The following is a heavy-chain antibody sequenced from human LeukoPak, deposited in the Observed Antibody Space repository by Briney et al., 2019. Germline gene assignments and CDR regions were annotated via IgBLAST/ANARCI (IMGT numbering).Heavy chain of an antibody. Sequence: GGSLRLSCAASGFTFSSYGMHWVRQAPGKGLEWVTFIRSDGSEERYADSVKGRLTISRDNFKNTLYLQMNSLRSEDTAVYYCARGPTGYPGGDIWGQGTMVIVSS. D-gene: IGHD3-9*01. J-gene: IGHJ3*02. CDR1: GFTFSSYG. CDR3: ARGPTGYPGGDI. V-gene: IGHV3-30*02. CDR2: IRSDGSEE.